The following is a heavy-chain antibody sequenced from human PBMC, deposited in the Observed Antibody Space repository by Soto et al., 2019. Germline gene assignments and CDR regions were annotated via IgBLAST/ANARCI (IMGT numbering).Heavy chain of an antibody. V-gene: IGHV3-72*01. CDR3: AMLGGWSGGSSGMDV. CDR2: IRRKANSYST. J-gene: IGHJ6*02. D-gene: IGHD6-19*01. CDR1: GLIFSDYH. Sequence: EVPLVESGGGLVQPGGSLRLSCAASGLIFSDYHMDWVRQAPGKGLAWVGRIRRKANSYSTEYAASVKGRFTISRDDSKNSLHLQMNSLKSEDTAVYYCAMLGGWSGGSSGMDVWGQGTTVTVSS.